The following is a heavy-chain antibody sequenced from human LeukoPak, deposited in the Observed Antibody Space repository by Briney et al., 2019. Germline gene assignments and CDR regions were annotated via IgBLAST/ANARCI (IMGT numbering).Heavy chain of an antibody. CDR3: ARGVLAALDNDY. CDR1: GGSISSGGYY. J-gene: IGHJ4*02. CDR2: IYYSGST. Sequence: SETLSLTCTVSGGSISSGGYYWSWIRQHPGKGLEWIGYIYYSGSTYYNPSLKSRVTISVDTSKNQFSLKLSSMTAADTAVYYRARGVLAALDNDYWGQGTLVTVSS. D-gene: IGHD3-3*02. V-gene: IGHV4-31*03.